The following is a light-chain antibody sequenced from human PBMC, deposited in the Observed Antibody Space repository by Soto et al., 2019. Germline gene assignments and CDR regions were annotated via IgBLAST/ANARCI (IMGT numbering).Light chain of an antibody. Sequence: QSVLTQPPSVSAAPGQKVTISCSGTTSNIGNNYVSWYQQLPGTAPKLLIYDNSERPSGIPDRFSGSKSGTSATLGITGLQTGDEADYYCGTWDTSLSALVFGGGTKLTVL. CDR2: DNS. CDR1: TSNIGNNY. J-gene: IGLJ2*01. CDR3: GTWDTSLSALV. V-gene: IGLV1-51*01.